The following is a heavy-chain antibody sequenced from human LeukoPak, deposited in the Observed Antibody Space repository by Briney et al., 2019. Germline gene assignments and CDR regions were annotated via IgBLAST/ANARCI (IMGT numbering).Heavy chain of an antibody. CDR2: IYYSGTT. Sequence: SETLSLTCSVSGGSTTTSDSFWGWIRQPPGKGLEWIANIYYSGTTYYNPSLKSRVTMSLGTSKNQFSLKVTSVTAADTAVYYCAKNLRGSPGAFDLWGQGTMVTFSS. D-gene: IGHD5-12*01. CDR3: AKNLRGSPGAFDL. CDR1: GGSTTTSDSF. V-gene: IGHV4-39*01. J-gene: IGHJ3*01.